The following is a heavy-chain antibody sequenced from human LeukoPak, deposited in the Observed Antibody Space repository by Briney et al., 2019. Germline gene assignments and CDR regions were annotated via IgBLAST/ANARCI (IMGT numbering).Heavy chain of an antibody. V-gene: IGHV3-30*04. D-gene: IGHD2-8*01. CDR3: AKAEGFFGVYYDH. Sequence: GGSLRLSCAASGFSLSSYVMHWLRQAPGKGLEWVAVISYDGVNKYYTGSVKGRFTISRDNSKNTLYFQMNSLRAEDTAFYYCAKAEGFFGVYYDHWGQGTLVTVSS. CDR1: GFSLSSYV. CDR2: ISYDGVNK. J-gene: IGHJ4*02.